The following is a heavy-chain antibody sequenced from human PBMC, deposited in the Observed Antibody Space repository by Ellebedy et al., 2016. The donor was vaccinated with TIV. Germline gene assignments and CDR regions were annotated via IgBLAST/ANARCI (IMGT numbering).Heavy chain of an antibody. CDR1: GFTFSSYS. Sequence: GESLKISCAASGFTFSSYSMNWVRQAPGKGLEWVSSISSSSSYIYYADSVKGRFTISRDNSKNTLYLQMNSLRAEDTAVYYCARDLVLDSSSEEADYWGQGTLVTVSS. CDR2: ISSSSSYI. J-gene: IGHJ4*02. V-gene: IGHV3-21*01. D-gene: IGHD6-6*01. CDR3: ARDLVLDSSSEEADY.